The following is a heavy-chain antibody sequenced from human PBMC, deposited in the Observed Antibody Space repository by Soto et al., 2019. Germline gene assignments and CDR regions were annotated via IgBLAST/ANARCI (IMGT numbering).Heavy chain of an antibody. V-gene: IGHV3-30*18. CDR1: GFTFSTSD. D-gene: IGHD3-16*01. CDR2: VSYDERNI. CDR3: AKLVDKSLDDY. Sequence: GGSLRLSCVASGFTFSTSDMHWVRQAPGQGLEWVAVVSYDERNIYYADSVKGRFSVSRDNSKNTLFLHMNSLRAEDTAVYFCAKLVDKSLDDYWGQGA. J-gene: IGHJ4*02.